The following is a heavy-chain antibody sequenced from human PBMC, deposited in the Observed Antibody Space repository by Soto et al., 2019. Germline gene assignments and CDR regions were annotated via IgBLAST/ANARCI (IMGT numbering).Heavy chain of an antibody. D-gene: IGHD3-10*01. V-gene: IGHV1-8*01. CDR2: MNPNSGNT. CDR1: GYTFTSYD. CDR3: ARAPSPGSAYSYYYGMDV. Sequence: ASVKVSCKASGYTFTSYDINWVRQATGQGLEWMGWMNPNSGNTGYAQKFQGRVTMTRNTSISTAYMELSSLRSEDTAVYYCARAPSPGSAYSYYYGMDVWGQGTTVTVSS. J-gene: IGHJ6*02.